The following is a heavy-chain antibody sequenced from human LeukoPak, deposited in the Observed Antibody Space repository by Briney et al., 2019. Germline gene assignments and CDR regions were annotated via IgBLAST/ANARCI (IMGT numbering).Heavy chain of an antibody. J-gene: IGHJ4*02. CDR1: GYTFTSYD. CDR3: ARDLHEWEQLSFPDY. Sequence: GASVKVSCKASGYTFTSYDINWVRQATGQGLEWMGWINPNSGATNYAHKFQGRVLMTRDTSINTAYMDLSSLKSDDTAVYYCARDLHEWEQLSFPDYWGQGTLVTVSS. V-gene: IGHV1-2*07. CDR2: INPNSGAT. D-gene: IGHD1-26*01.